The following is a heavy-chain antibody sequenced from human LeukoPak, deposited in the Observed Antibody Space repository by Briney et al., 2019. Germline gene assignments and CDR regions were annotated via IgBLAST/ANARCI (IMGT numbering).Heavy chain of an antibody. V-gene: IGHV3-66*01. Sequence: GGSLRLSCAASGFTVSSNYMSWVRQAPGKGLEWVSVIYSGGSTYYADSVKGRFTISRDNSKNTLYLQMNSLRAEDTAVYNCARAVTGIHPFDYWGQGTLVTVSS. CDR1: GFTVSSNY. CDR2: IYSGGST. CDR3: ARAVTGIHPFDY. J-gene: IGHJ4*02. D-gene: IGHD6-19*01.